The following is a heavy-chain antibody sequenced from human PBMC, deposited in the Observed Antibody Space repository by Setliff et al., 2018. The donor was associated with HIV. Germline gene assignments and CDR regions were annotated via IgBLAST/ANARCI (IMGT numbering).Heavy chain of an antibody. V-gene: IGHV4-59*03. J-gene: IGHJ6*03. Sequence: SETLSLTCTVSGDSISSHSWNWIRQPPGKGLEWIGHIYNSGSTNYNPSLKSRVTISVDTSKNQFSLKLSSVTAADTAIYYCASRSGYYPYHFDYYYMDVWGKGSTVTVSS. CDR3: ASRSGYYPYHFDYYYMDV. D-gene: IGHD3-22*01. CDR2: IYNSGST. CDR1: GDSISSHS.